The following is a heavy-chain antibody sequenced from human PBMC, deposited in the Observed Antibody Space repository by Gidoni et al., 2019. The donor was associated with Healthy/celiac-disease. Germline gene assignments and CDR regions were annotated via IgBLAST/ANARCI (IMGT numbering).Heavy chain of an antibody. J-gene: IGHJ3*02. D-gene: IGHD3-3*01. V-gene: IGHV4-39*01. CDR2: IYYSGST. Sequence: KGLEWIGSIYYSGSTYYNPSLKSRVTISVDTSKNQFSLKLSSVTAADTAVYYCARGGRITIFGVVTPDAFDIWGQGTMVTVSS. CDR3: ARGGRITIFGVVTPDAFDI.